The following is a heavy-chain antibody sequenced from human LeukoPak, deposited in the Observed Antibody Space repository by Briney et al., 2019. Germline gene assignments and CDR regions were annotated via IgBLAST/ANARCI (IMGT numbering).Heavy chain of an antibody. CDR3: ARSPTSALRGSYYCDY. J-gene: IGHJ4*02. CDR1: GDSISTYY. CDR2: ISYSGST. V-gene: IGHV4-59*01. D-gene: IGHD3-10*01. Sequence: SETLSLTCTVSGDSISTYYLSWIRQPPGEGLEWIGYISYSGSTNYNPSLKSRVTISVDTPKNQFSLKLSPVTAADTAVYYCARSPTSALRGSYYCDYWGQGTLVTVSS.